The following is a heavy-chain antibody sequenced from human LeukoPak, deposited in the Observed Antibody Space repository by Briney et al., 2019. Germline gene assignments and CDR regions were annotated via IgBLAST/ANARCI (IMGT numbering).Heavy chain of an antibody. CDR1: EYTFTDYY. D-gene: IGHD3-22*01. V-gene: IGHV1-2*02. J-gene: IGHJ4*02. Sequence: ASVKVSCKALEYTFTDYYIHWVRQAPGQGLEWMGWINPNSGGTNYAQKFQGRVTMTRDTSISTAYMELSRLRSDDTAVYYCAISSGYYYEIMLDYWGQGTLVTVSS. CDR3: AISSGYYYEIMLDY. CDR2: INPNSGGT.